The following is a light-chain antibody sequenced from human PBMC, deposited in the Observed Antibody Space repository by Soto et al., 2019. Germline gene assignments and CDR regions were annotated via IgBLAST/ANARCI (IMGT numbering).Light chain of an antibody. V-gene: IGKV1-5*03. CDR3: QHYNSYSEA. Sequence: DIQMTQSPGTRCVSLGGIVSITCRASQTISSWLAWYQQKPGKAPKLLIYKASTLKSGVPSRFSGSGSGTEFTLTISSLQPDDFATYYCQHYNSYSEAFGQGTKVDIK. CDR1: QTISSW. J-gene: IGKJ1*01. CDR2: KAS.